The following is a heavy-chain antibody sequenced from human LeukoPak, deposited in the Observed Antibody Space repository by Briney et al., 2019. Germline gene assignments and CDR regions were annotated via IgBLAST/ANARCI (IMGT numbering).Heavy chain of an antibody. CDR2: ISSSSSYI. V-gene: IGHV3-21*01. J-gene: IGHJ4*02. CDR1: GFTFSGSN. CDR3: ARGGYYDSSDY. D-gene: IGHD3-22*01. Sequence: GGSLRLSCAASGFTFSGSNMNWVRQAPGKGLEWVSSISSSSSYIYYADSVKGRFTISRDNAKNSLYLQMNSLRAEDTAVYYCARGGYYDSSDYWGQGTLVTVSS.